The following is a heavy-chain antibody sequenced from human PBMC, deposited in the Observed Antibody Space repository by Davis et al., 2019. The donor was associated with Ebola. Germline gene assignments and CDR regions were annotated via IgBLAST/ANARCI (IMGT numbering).Heavy chain of an antibody. CDR1: GFSFSDYS. D-gene: IGHD3-9*01. Sequence: GESLKISCAASGFSFSDYSMTWIRRTPGKGLELLSYISGSGTNTNYADSVKGRFTISRDNAKKSLYLQMNSLRAEDTAIYYCARDAFSLSRYDTEDHWGQGTLVTVSS. J-gene: IGHJ4*02. V-gene: IGHV3-11*06. CDR2: ISGSGTNT. CDR3: ARDAFSLSRYDTEDH.